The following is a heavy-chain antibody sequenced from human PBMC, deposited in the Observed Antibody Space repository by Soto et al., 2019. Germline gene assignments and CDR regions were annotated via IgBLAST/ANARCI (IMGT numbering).Heavy chain of an antibody. CDR3: ARGGDGYDLTD. CDR2: ISAYNGNT. J-gene: IGHJ4*02. V-gene: IGHV1-18*01. D-gene: IGHD5-12*01. CDR1: GYIFTNYD. Sequence: QVQLVQSGAEVKKPGASVKVSCRASGYIFTNYDITWVRQAPGQGLEWMGWISAYNGNTNYTQKFQGRVTMTTGACTGTAYMELRSLRSDDTAIYYCARGGDGYDLTDWGQGTLVTVSS.